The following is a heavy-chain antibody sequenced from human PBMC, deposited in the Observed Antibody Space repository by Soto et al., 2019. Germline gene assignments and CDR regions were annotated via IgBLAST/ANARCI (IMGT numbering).Heavy chain of an antibody. D-gene: IGHD6-6*01. CDR1: GFTFSSYG. V-gene: IGHV3-30*18. J-gene: IGHJ4*02. Sequence: QVQLVESGGGVVQPGRSLRLSCAASGFTFSSYGMHWVRQAPGKGLEWVAVISYDGSNKYYADSVKGRFTISRDNSKNTLYLQMNSLRAEDTAVYYCAKELDNSSVDYWGQGTLVTVSS. CDR3: AKELDNSSVDY. CDR2: ISYDGSNK.